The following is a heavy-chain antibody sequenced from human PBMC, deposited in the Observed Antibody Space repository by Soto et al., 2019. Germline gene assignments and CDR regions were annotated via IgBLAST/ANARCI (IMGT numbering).Heavy chain of an antibody. J-gene: IGHJ6*02. CDR1: GFTFSSYA. CDR3: ARSIVATSHDYYYYGMDV. CDR2: ISYDGSNK. Sequence: PGGSLRLSCAASGFTFSSYAMHGVRQAPGKGLEWVAVISYDGSNKYYADSVKGRFTISRDNSKNTLYLQMNSLRAEDTAVYYCARSIVATSHDYYYYGMDVCGQGTTVTVSS. V-gene: IGHV3-30-3*01. D-gene: IGHD5-12*01.